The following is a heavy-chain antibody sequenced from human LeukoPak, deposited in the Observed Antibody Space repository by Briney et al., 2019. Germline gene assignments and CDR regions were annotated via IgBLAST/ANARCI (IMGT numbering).Heavy chain of an antibody. V-gene: IGHV3-48*03. Sequence: GGSLRLSCAASGFTFSSYEMNWVRQAPGKGLERVSYISSSDSIMYYADSVKGRFTISRDNAKNSLYLQMNSLRAEDTAVYYCVRGEWVRWGQGTLVTVSS. J-gene: IGHJ4*02. CDR3: VRGEWVR. CDR1: GFTFSSYE. D-gene: IGHD3-10*01. CDR2: ISSSDSIM.